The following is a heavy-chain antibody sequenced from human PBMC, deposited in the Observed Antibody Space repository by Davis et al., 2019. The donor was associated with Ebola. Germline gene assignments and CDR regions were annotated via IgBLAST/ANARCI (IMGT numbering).Heavy chain of an antibody. V-gene: IGHV3-11*04. CDR1: GFTFSDYY. CDR2: ISGGGRTI. Sequence: GGSLRLSCAASGFTFSDYYMSWIRQAPGKGLEWVSYISGGGRTIYYADSVKGRFTISRDNAKNSLYLQMNSLRAEDTAVYYCARVVTMIVVTWGQGTLVTVSS. CDR3: ARVVTMIVVT. J-gene: IGHJ4*02. D-gene: IGHD3-22*01.